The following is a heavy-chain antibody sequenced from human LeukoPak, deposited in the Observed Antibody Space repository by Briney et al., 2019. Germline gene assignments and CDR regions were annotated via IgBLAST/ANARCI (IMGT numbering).Heavy chain of an antibody. CDR1: GGSFSSYA. J-gene: IGHJ3*02. D-gene: IGHD3-22*01. V-gene: IGHV1-69*13. CDR3: ALPRRDYDSSGSAFDI. CDR2: IIPIFATA. Sequence: TVKVSCKASGGSFSSYALSWVRQAPRQGLEWMGGIIPIFATANYAQKFQGRVTITADETTSTAYMDLSSLRSEDTAVYDWALPRRDYDSSGSAFDIWGQGTMVTVSS.